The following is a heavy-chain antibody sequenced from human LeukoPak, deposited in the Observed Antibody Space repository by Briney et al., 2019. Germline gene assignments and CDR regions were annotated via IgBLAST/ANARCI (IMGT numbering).Heavy chain of an antibody. CDR3: ARQYYYDSSGYSSIDY. CDR1: GYTFTGYY. J-gene: IGHJ4*02. D-gene: IGHD3-22*01. V-gene: IGHV1-2*02. CDR2: INPNSGGT. Sequence: ASVKVSCKASGYTFTGYYMHWVRQAPGQGLEWMGWINPNSGGTNYAQKFQGRVTMTRDTSISTAYMELSRLRSDDTAVYYCARQYYYDSSGYSSIDYWGQGTLVTVSS.